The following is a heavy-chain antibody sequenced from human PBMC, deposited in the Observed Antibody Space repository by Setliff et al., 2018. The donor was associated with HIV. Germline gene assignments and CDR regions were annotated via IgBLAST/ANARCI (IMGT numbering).Heavy chain of an antibody. V-gene: IGHV3-23*01. CDR1: GFTFSSYA. CDR3: AGENVDIVATTKAIDF. J-gene: IGHJ4*02. Sequence: LRLSCAASGFTFSSYAMNWVRQAPGKGLEWVSGISGSGGSTYYADSVKGRFTISRDNSKNTLYLQMNSLRAEDTAVYYCAGENVDIVATTKAIDFWGQGTLVTVSS. D-gene: IGHD5-12*01. CDR2: ISGSGGST.